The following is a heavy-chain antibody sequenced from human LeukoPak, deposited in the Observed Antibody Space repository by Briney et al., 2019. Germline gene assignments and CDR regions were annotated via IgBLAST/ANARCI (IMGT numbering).Heavy chain of an antibody. CDR2: IYYSGNT. Sequence: SETLSLTCSVSGGSISSDDYCWNWIRQHPGKGLEWIGYIYYSGNTNYNPSLKSRVTISVDTSKNQFSLKLSSVTAADTAVYYCARGLSAIVYWGQGTLVTVSS. V-gene: IGHV4-31*03. J-gene: IGHJ4*02. CDR1: GGSISSDDYC. D-gene: IGHD2-15*01. CDR3: ARGLSAIVY.